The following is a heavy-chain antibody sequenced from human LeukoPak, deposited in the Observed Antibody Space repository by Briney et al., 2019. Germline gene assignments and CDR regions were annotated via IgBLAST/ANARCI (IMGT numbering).Heavy chain of an antibody. Sequence: ASVKVSCKTSGYTFTSYGIIWVRQAPGQGLEWMGWISAYNGNRNYAQKLQGRVTMTTDTSTSTAYMELRSLRSDDTAVYYCARGGPGWDSSSWYNCWGQGTLVTVSS. CDR2: ISAYNGNR. V-gene: IGHV1-18*01. D-gene: IGHD6-13*01. J-gene: IGHJ4*02. CDR3: ARGGPGWDSSSWYNC. CDR1: GYTFTSYG.